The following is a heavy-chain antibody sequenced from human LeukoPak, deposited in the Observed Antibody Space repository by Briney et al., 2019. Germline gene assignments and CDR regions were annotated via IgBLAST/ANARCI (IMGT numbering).Heavy chain of an antibody. V-gene: IGHV4-34*01. CDR1: GGSFSGYY. D-gene: IGHD3-22*01. CDR2: INHSGRT. Sequence: SETLSLTCAVYGGSFSGYYWSGLRQPPGKGREWIGEINHSGRTNYNPSLKSRVTISVDTSKKQCSLKMSSVTAADPAVYYCASRGRRAHSSVYKYRGQGTLVTVPS. J-gene: IGHJ4*02. CDR3: ASRGRRAHSSVYKY.